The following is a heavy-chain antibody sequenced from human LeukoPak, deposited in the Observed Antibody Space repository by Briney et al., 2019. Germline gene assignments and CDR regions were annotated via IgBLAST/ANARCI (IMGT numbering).Heavy chain of an antibody. D-gene: IGHD3-10*01. Sequence: PGGSLRLSCAASGFTFSSYGMHWVRQAPGKGLEWVALISYDGSSKYYAGSVKGRIIISRDNSKNIMNLQMNSLRTEDTAVYYCARQYYYGSGNGLDVWGQGTTVTVSS. CDR1: GFTFSSYG. V-gene: IGHV3-30*03. J-gene: IGHJ6*02. CDR2: ISYDGSSK. CDR3: ARQYYYGSGNGLDV.